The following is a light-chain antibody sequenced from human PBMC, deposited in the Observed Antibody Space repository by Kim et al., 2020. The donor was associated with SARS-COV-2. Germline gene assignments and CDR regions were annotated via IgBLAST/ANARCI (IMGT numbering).Light chain of an antibody. V-gene: IGLV1-47*02. Sequence: QSVLTQPPSASGTPGQRITISCFGGTANIGSNYVYWYQQFPGTAPKLLIYSHNPRPSGVPARFSDSKAGTAAYLAISGLRSEDEADYFCASWDDSLGGWVFGGGTKLTVL. CDR3: ASWDDSLGGWV. CDR1: TANIGSNY. J-gene: IGLJ3*02. CDR2: SHN.